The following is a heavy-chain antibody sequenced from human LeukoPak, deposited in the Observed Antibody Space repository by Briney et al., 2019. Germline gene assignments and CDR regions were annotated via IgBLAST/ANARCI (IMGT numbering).Heavy chain of an antibody. CDR2: IYYSGST. D-gene: IGHD3-3*01. Sequence: KPSETLSLTCTVSGGSISSYYWSWIRQPPGKGLEWIGYIYYSGSTNYNPSLKSRVTITVDTSKNQFSLKLSSVTAADTAVYYCARGVGAFWSGYSDNFDYWGQGTLVTVSS. CDR3: ARGVGAFWSGYSDNFDY. CDR1: GGSISSYY. V-gene: IGHV4-59*01. J-gene: IGHJ4*02.